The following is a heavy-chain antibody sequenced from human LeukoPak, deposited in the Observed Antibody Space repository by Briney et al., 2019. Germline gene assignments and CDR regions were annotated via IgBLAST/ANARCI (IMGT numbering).Heavy chain of an antibody. CDR2: ISWDGGST. V-gene: IGHV3-43D*03. J-gene: IGHJ3*02. Sequence: PGGSLRLSCAASGFTFDDYAMHWVRQAPGKGLEWVSLISWDGGSTYYADSVKGRFTISRDNSKNSLYLQMNSLRAEDNALYYCARYDSSLYDAFDIWGQGTMVTVSS. CDR1: GFTFDDYA. D-gene: IGHD3-22*01. CDR3: ARYDSSLYDAFDI.